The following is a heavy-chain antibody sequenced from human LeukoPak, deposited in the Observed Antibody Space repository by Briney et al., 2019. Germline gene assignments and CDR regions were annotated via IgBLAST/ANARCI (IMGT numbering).Heavy chain of an antibody. CDR2: INHRGST. J-gene: IGHJ4*02. V-gene: IGHV4-34*01. D-gene: IGHD3-16*01. CDR1: GGSFSGYY. CDR3: ARGGESSNFDY. Sequence: SETLSLTCAVYGGSFSGYYWSWIRQPPGKGLEWIGEINHRGSTNYNPSLKSRVTISVDTSKNQFSLKLSSVTAADTAVYYCARGGESSNFDYWGQGTLVTVSS.